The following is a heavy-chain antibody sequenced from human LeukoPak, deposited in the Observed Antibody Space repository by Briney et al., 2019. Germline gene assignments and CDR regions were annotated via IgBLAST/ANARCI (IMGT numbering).Heavy chain of an antibody. Sequence: GGSLRLPCAASRFTFSSYVMHWVRQAPGKGLEWVAVISYDRSNKYYVDSVKGRFTISRDNSKNTLYLQMNSLRAEDTAVYYCARERPGSYYFDYWGQGTLVTVSS. V-gene: IGHV3-30-3*01. J-gene: IGHJ4*02. CDR1: RFTFSSYV. CDR2: ISYDRSNK. CDR3: ARERPGSYYFDY. D-gene: IGHD1-26*01.